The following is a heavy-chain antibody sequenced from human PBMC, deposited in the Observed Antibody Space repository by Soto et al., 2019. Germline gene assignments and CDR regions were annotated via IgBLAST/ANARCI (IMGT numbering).Heavy chain of an antibody. D-gene: IGHD3-16*01. Sequence: GPVKVSCQASGYTFTGYYMHWGRQAPGQRLEWMGWMNPDSGSTGYAQKFQGRVTMTRNTSISTAYMELSSLRSEDTAVYYCARGRRFLITFGGVNYYFDHWGQGTPVTVSS. J-gene: IGHJ4*02. CDR3: ARGRRFLITFGGVNYYFDH. CDR2: MNPDSGST. CDR1: GYTFTGYY. V-gene: IGHV1-8*02.